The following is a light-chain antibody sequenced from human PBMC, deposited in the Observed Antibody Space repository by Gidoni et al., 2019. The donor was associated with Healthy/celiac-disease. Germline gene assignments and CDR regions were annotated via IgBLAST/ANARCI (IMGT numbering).Light chain of an antibody. V-gene: IGLV1-44*01. Sequence: QSVLTQPPSASGTPGLRVTILCSGSSSNIGSTTVNWYQQLPGTAPKLLIYSNNQRPSGVPDRFSGSKSGTSASLAISGLQSEDEADYYCAAWDDSLNGVVFGGGTKLTVL. CDR2: SNN. J-gene: IGLJ2*01. CDR1: SSNIGSTT. CDR3: AAWDDSLNGVV.